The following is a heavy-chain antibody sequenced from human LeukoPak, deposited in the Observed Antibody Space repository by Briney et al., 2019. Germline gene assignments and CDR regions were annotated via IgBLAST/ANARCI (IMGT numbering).Heavy chain of an antibody. V-gene: IGHV4-59*08. Sequence: SETLSLTCTVSGGSLSSYYFSWIRQSPGEGLEWIAYINYSGSASYNPSLKSRVTMSVDTSKQFSLSLSSVTAADTAVYYCARHNYDDYVFDIWGQGTKVTVSS. J-gene: IGHJ3*02. CDR3: ARHNYDDYVFDI. D-gene: IGHD4-17*01. CDR1: GGSLSSYY. CDR2: INYSGSA.